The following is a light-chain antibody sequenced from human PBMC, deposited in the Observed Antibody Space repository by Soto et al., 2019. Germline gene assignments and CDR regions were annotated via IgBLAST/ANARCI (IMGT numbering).Light chain of an antibody. V-gene: IGLV2-14*03. CDR1: SSDVGGYNY. Sequence: QSALTQPASVSGSPGQSITLSCTGSSSDVGGYNYVSWYQQHPGKAPKLMIYDVSNRPSGVSNRFSGSKSGNTASLTISGLQAEDEAEYYCSSYTSKSTDVIFGGGTKVTVL. CDR2: DVS. CDR3: SSYTSKSTDVI. J-gene: IGLJ2*01.